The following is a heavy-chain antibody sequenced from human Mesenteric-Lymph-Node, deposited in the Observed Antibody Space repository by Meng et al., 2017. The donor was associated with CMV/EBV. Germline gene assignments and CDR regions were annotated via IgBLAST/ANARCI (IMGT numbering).Heavy chain of an antibody. CDR2: ISSPDSAK. Sequence: GESLKISCAASGFTFGDYYMSWIRQAPGKGLEWISYISSPDSAKYYADSVKGRFTISRDDANNLLYLEMNSLRAEDTAIYYCARDADRLHERRMGSQEIDYWGQGTLVTVSS. CDR1: GFTFGDYY. J-gene: IGHJ4*02. CDR3: ARDADRLHERRMGSQEIDY. V-gene: IGHV3-11*01. D-gene: IGHD5-24*01.